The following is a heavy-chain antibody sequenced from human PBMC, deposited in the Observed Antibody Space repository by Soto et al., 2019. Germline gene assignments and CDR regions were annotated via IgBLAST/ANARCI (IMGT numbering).Heavy chain of an antibody. CDR1: GGSFSGYY. V-gene: IGHV4-34*01. Sequence: SETLSLTCAVYGGSFSGYYWSWIRQPPGKGLEWIGEINHSGSTNYNPSLKSRVTISVDTSKNQFSLKLSSVTAADTAVYYCARGRVTMVRGGLFNWFDPWGQGTLVTVSS. D-gene: IGHD3-10*01. J-gene: IGHJ5*02. CDR3: ARGRVTMVRGGLFNWFDP. CDR2: INHSGST.